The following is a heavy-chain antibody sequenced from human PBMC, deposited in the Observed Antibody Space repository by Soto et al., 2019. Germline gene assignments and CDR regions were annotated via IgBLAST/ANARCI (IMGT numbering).Heavy chain of an antibody. CDR2: IMPIFRTP. J-gene: IGHJ6*02. CDR3: ARDKERQQLGGNYYYILDV. Sequence: SVKVSCKASGGTFSNSAISWVRQAPGQGLEWMGGIMPIFRTPDYAQRSQGRVTITADESTSTAYMELSGLRSDDTAVYYCARDKERQQLGGNYYYILDVWGQGTTVTVSS. V-gene: IGHV1-69*13. D-gene: IGHD6-25*01. CDR1: GGTFSNSA.